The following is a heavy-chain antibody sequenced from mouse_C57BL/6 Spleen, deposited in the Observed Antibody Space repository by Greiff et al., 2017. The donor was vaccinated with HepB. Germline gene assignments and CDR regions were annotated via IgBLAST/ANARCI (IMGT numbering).Heavy chain of an antibody. Sequence: EVQGVESGGGLVKPGGSLKLSCAASGFTFSDYGMHWVRQAPEKGLEWVAYISSVSSTIYYADTVKGRFTISRDNAKNTLFLQMTSLRSEDTAMYYCARPYYYGSGWFAYWGQGTLVTVSA. CDR2: ISSVSSTI. V-gene: IGHV5-17*01. J-gene: IGHJ3*01. D-gene: IGHD1-1*01. CDR1: GFTFSDYG. CDR3: ARPYYYGSGWFAY.